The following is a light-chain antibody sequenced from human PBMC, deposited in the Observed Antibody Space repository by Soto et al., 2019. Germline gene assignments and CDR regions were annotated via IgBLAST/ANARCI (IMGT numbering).Light chain of an antibody. CDR1: HSIDSN. J-gene: IGKJ4*01. Sequence: DIVMAQSPATLSVSPGERATLSCRASHSIDSNLAWYQQRPGQAPRLLIFGASTRASGIPARFSGSGSGTDFTLTISSLQSEDFGVYFCQQYDNWPLTFGGGTKVDIK. V-gene: IGKV3D-15*01. CDR3: QQYDNWPLT. CDR2: GAS.